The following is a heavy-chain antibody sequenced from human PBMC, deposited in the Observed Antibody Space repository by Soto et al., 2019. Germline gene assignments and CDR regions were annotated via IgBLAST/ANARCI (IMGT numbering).Heavy chain of an antibody. Sequence: PGGSLRLSCAASGFTFYIYAMIWVRPAPGKGLEWVSGIFGNGFGISYADSVKGRFTISRDNSNNILYLQMNSLRAEDTAVYYCAKDRQPDGLWPFDHWGQGTLVTVS. V-gene: IGHV3-23*01. CDR3: AKDRQPDGLWPFDH. D-gene: IGHD2-8*01. CDR2: IFGNGFGI. CDR1: GFTFYIYA. J-gene: IGHJ4*02.